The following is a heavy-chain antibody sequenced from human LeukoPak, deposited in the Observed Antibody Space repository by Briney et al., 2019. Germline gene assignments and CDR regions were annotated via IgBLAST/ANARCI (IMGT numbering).Heavy chain of an antibody. CDR1: GFTFSNAW. J-gene: IGHJ4*02. Sequence: GGSLRLSCAASGFTFSNAWMSWVRQAPGKGLEWVGRIKSKTDGGTTDYAAPVKGRFTISRDDSKNTLYLQMNSLNTEDTAVYYCTTGYCSSTSCRPFGYWGQGTLVTVSS. V-gene: IGHV3-15*01. CDR3: TTGYCSSTSCRPFGY. D-gene: IGHD2-2*01. CDR2: IKSKTDGGTT.